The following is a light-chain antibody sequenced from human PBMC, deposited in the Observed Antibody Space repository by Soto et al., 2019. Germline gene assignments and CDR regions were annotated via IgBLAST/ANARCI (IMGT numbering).Light chain of an antibody. J-gene: IGKJ4*01. Sequence: SVLTQSPCTLSLSPGERSTLSCTSIQSFGSSYLGWYQQKPGQAPRLLIYAASTRATGIPERFSGSGSGTDFTLTISRLEPEDFAVYYCQQRSNWPPRGTFGGGTKVDIK. CDR3: QQRSNWPPRGT. CDR1: QSFGSSY. CDR2: AAS. V-gene: IGKV3D-20*02.